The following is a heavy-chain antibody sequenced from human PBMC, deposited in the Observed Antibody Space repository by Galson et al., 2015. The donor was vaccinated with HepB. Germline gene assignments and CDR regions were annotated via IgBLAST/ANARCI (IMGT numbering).Heavy chain of an antibody. J-gene: IGHJ2*01. CDR1: GYSFTSYW. Sequence: QSGAEVKKPGESLRISCKGSGYSFTSYWISWVRQMPGKGLEWMGRIDPSDSYTNYSPSFQGHVTISADKSISTAYLQWSSLKASDTAMYYCARHDIVVVPAAEGDFDLWGRGTLVTVSS. D-gene: IGHD2-2*01. CDR3: ARHDIVVVPAAEGDFDL. CDR2: IDPSDSYT. V-gene: IGHV5-10-1*01.